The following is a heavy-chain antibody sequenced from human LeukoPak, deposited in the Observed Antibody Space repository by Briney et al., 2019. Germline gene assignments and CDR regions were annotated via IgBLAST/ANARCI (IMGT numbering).Heavy chain of an antibody. Sequence: GRSLRLSCAASGFTFSSYGMHRVRQAPGKGLEWVAVIWYDGSNKYYADSVKGRFTISRDNSKNTLYLQMNSLRAEDTAVYYCARVLGHSSGWFTDYYYYGMDVWGQGTTVTVSS. V-gene: IGHV3-33*01. CDR1: GFTFSSYG. CDR2: IWYDGSNK. D-gene: IGHD6-19*01. CDR3: ARVLGHSSGWFTDYYYYGMDV. J-gene: IGHJ6*02.